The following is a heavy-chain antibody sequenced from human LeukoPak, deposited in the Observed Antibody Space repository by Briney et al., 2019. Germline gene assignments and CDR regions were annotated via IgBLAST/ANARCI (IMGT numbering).Heavy chain of an antibody. D-gene: IGHD1-14*01. J-gene: IGHJ4*02. V-gene: IGHV4-61*02. CDR2: IYASGST. CDR3: ARTMRYDNRVFDY. Sequence: PSETLSLTCTVSGGSISSDNYYWSWIRQPAGEGLEWIGRIYASGSTNYSPSLKSRVTVSVDTSKSQFSLKLSSVTAADTAVYYCARTMRYDNRVFDYWGQGTLVTVSS. CDR1: GGSISSDNYY.